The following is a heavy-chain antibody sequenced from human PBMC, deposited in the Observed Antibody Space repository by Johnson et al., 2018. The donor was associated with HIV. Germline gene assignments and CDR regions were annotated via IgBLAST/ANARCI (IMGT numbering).Heavy chain of an antibody. V-gene: IGHV3-11*04. CDR1: GFIFSDSY. CDR2: ISSRGTTI. Sequence: QVQLVESGGGLVKPGGSLRLSCAASGFIFSDSYMTWIRQAPGKGLELVSYISSRGTTIYDADSVRGRFTISRDNAKKSLYLQMSSLRAEDTAVYYCARQSLRAFDIWGQGTMVTVSS. CDR3: ARQSLRAFDI. J-gene: IGHJ3*02.